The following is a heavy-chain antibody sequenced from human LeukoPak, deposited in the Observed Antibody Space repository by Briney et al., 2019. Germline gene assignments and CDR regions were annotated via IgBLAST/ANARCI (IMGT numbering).Heavy chain of an antibody. Sequence: GGSLRLSCAASGFTFSSYGMHWVRQAPGKGLEWVAVIWYDGSNKYYADSVKGRFTISRDNSKNTLYPHMNSLRAEDTAVYYCAREVPYDSSGYYSSDGMDVWGQGTTVTVSS. V-gene: IGHV3-33*01. CDR2: IWYDGSNK. CDR1: GFTFSSYG. CDR3: AREVPYDSSGYYSSDGMDV. D-gene: IGHD3-22*01. J-gene: IGHJ6*02.